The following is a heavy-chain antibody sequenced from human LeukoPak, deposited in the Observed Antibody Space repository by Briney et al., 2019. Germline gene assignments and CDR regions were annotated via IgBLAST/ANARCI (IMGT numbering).Heavy chain of an antibody. CDR2: IRNKASSYTT. CDR3: ARDSGSYYIDY. J-gene: IGHJ4*02. D-gene: IGHD1-26*01. V-gene: IGHV3-72*01. CDR1: GFTFSDHY. Sequence: GGSLGLSCAASGFTFSDHYMDWVRQAPGKGLEWVGRIRNKASSYTTAYAASVKGRFTLSRDDSKNSLYLQMNSLKTEDTAVYYCARDSGSYYIDYWGQGTLVTVSS.